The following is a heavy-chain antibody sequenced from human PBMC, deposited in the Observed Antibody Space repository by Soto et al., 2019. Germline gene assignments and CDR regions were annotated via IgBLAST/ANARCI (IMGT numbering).Heavy chain of an antibody. Sequence: QVQLQESGPGLVKPSETLSLTCTVSGGSIRSYYWSWIRQPPGKGLEWIGYIYYSGSTNYNPSLKSRVTISGDTSKNQFSLKLSSVTAADTAVYYCARADSGYVYFDFWGQGTLVTVSS. CDR2: IYYSGST. CDR1: GGSIRSYY. J-gene: IGHJ4*02. V-gene: IGHV4-59*01. CDR3: ARADSGYVYFDF. D-gene: IGHD5-12*01.